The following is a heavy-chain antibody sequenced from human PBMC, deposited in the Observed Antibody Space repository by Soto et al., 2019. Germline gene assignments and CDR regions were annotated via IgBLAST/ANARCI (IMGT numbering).Heavy chain of an antibody. CDR1: GFTFSSYS. CDR3: ARTILEAQQNWFDP. J-gene: IGHJ5*02. Sequence: EVQLVESGGGLVQPGGSLRLSCAASGFTFSSYSMNWVRQAPGKGLEWVSYISSSSSTIYYADSVKGRFTISRGNAKNSLYLQMNSLRAEDTAVYYCARTILEAQQNWFDPWGQGTLVTVSS. CDR2: ISSSSSTI. D-gene: IGHD3-3*01. V-gene: IGHV3-48*01.